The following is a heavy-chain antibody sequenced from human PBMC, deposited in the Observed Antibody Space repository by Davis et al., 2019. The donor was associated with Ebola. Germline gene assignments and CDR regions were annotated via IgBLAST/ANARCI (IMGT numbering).Heavy chain of an antibody. CDR2: VNLDGSGT. CDR3: TKDVLPGGADY. Sequence: PGGSLRLSCAASGFTFSNYWMHWVRQTPEKGLVWVSRVNLDGSGTSYADSVKGRFTISRDTAKNSLFLQMNNLRTEDTAFYFCTKDVLPGGADYWGQGTLVTVSS. D-gene: IGHD2-21*01. V-gene: IGHV3-74*01. J-gene: IGHJ4*02. CDR1: GFTFSNYW.